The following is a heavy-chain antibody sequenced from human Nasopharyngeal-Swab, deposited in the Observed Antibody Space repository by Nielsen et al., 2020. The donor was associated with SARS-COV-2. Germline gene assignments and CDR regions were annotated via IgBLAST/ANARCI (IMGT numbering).Heavy chain of an antibody. D-gene: IGHD4-17*01. CDR3: AKLHHYYGESDY. CDR2: ISGSGGST. V-gene: IGHV3-23*01. Sequence: GESLKISCAASGFTFSSYAMSWVRQAPGKGLEWVSAISGSGGSTYYADSVKGRFTISRDSSKNTLYLQMNSLRAEDTAVYYCAKLHHYYGESDYWGQGTLVTISS. CDR1: GFTFSSYA. J-gene: IGHJ4*02.